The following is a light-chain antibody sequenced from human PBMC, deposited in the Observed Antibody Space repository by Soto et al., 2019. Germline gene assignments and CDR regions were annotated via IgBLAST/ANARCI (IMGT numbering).Light chain of an antibody. V-gene: IGKV3-20*01. CDR3: QFGTMVWT. CDR2: GAS. Sequence: EIVLTQSPGTLSLSPGERATLSCRASQSVSDMYLAWYQQKPGQAPRLLIYGASRRATGIPDRFSGSGAGTDFTLTISRLEVEYVAVYYCQFGTMVWTFGQGTKVEI. CDR1: QSVSDMY. J-gene: IGKJ1*01.